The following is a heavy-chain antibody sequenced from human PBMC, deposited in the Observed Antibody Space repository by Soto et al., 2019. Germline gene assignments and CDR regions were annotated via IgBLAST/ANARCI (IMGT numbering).Heavy chain of an antibody. CDR3: AKDPSTVTTAPLPEYFQH. Sequence: GGSLSLSCAASGFTFSSYAMSWVRQAPGKGLEWVSAISGSGGSTYYADSVKGRFTISRDNSKNTLYLQMNSLRAEDTAVYYCAKDPSTVTTAPLPEYFQHWGQGTLVTVSS. D-gene: IGHD4-17*01. CDR2: ISGSGGST. V-gene: IGHV3-23*01. CDR1: GFTFSSYA. J-gene: IGHJ1*01.